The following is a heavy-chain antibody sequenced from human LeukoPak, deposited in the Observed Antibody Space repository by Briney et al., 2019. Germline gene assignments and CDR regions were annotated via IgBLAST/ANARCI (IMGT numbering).Heavy chain of an antibody. V-gene: IGHV1-2*02. CDR2: SSPNSGGT. Sequence: ASVKVSCKASGYTFTGYYIHWVRQAPGQGLEWMGWSSPNSGGTNYAQKFQGRVTMTRDTSISTAYMEQSRLRSDDTAVYYCARDVGEYCSSTNCYASDYWGQGTLVTVSS. D-gene: IGHD2-2*01. CDR3: ARDVGEYCSSTNCYASDY. J-gene: IGHJ4*02. CDR1: GYTFTGYY.